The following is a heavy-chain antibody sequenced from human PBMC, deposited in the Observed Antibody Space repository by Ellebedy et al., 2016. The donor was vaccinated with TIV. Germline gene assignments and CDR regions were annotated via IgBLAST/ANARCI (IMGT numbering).Heavy chain of an antibody. CDR1: GFTSNNYA. V-gene: IGHV3-23*01. CDR2: ISSGGSGT. Sequence: GESLKISCAASGFTSNNYAMSWVRHAPGKGLDWVSSISSGGSGTYYAESVKGRFAISRDNSKNTVYLQTNSLRAEDTAVYYCARDHAIKVAAPAYDAFDVWGQGTKVSVSA. CDR3: ARDHAIKVAAPAYDAFDV. J-gene: IGHJ3*01. D-gene: IGHD2-8*01.